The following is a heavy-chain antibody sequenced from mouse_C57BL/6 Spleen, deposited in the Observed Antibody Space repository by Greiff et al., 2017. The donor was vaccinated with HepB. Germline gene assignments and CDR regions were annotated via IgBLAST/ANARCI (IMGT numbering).Heavy chain of an antibody. D-gene: IGHD1-1*01. V-gene: IGHV1-61*01. CDR1: GYTFTSYW. J-gene: IGHJ4*01. CDR2: IYPSDSAT. CDR3: ARPTVASYYDAMDY. Sequence: QVQLQQPGAELVRPWSSVKLSCKASGYTFTSYWVDWVQQSPGQGLEWIGNIYPSDSATHYNQKFKDKGTLTVDKSSSTAYMQLSSLTSEDAAVYYCARPTVASYYDAMDYWGQGTSVTVSS.